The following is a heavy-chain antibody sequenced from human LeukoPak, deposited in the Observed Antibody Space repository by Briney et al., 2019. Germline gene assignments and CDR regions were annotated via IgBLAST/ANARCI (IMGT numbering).Heavy chain of an antibody. CDR3: ARGGASNGDLYYYYMDV. D-gene: IGHD4-17*01. J-gene: IGHJ6*03. CDR2: VYHSGST. CDR1: GDSIRSYY. Sequence: SETLSLTCTVSGDSIRSYYWSWIRQPPGKGLEWIGHVYHSGSTDYNPSLKSRVTIPIDTSKNQFSLKLSSVTAADTAVYYCARGGASNGDLYYYYMDVWGKGTTVTVSS. V-gene: IGHV4-59*01.